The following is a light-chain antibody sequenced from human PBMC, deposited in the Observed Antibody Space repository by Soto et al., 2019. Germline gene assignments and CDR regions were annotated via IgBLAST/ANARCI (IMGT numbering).Light chain of an antibody. Sequence: EIVLTQSPGTLSFSPGERATLSCRASQSVSSSYLAGYQQKAGQAPRLLIYGASSRTTGIPDRFSDSGSGTDFPLTISRLEPEDFAVYYCQQYGSSPRLTCGPGTKVDIK. CDR1: QSVSSSY. J-gene: IGKJ3*01. CDR2: GAS. CDR3: QQYGSSPRLT. V-gene: IGKV3-20*01.